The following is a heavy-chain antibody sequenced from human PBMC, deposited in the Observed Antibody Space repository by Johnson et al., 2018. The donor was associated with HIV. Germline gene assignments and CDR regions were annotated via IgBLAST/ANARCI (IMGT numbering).Heavy chain of an antibody. CDR1: GFTFSSYG. D-gene: IGHD3-16*01. V-gene: IGHV3-30*19. CDR3: AREKRWGLMITFGGPHAFDI. Sequence: QVQLVESGGGVVQPGRSLRLSCAASGFTFSSYGMHWVRQAPGKGLEWVAVISYDGSNKYYADPVTGRFTIARANSKNTLYLQMNSLRAEDTAVYYCAREKRWGLMITFGGPHAFDIWGQGTMVTVSS. CDR2: ISYDGSNK. J-gene: IGHJ3*02.